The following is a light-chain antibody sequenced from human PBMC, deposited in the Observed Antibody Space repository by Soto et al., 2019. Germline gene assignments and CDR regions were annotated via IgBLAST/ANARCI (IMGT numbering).Light chain of an antibody. CDR3: AAWDDSLNAWV. J-gene: IGLJ3*02. Sequence: QSVLTQPPSASGTPGQRVTLSCSGSTSNIGINTVSWYQQLPGTAPNLLIYSNNQRPSGVPDRFSGSKSGTSASLAISGLQSEDEAHYYCAAWDDSLNAWVFGGGTKLTVL. CDR2: SNN. V-gene: IGLV1-44*01. CDR1: TSNIGINT.